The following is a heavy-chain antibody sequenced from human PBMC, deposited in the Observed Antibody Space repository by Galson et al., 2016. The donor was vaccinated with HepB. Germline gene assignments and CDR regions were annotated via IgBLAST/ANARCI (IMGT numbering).Heavy chain of an antibody. V-gene: IGHV4-31*03. D-gene: IGHD5-18*01. CDR3: ARGYSYGGGIY. CDR1: GGSISSADYY. Sequence: TLSLTCTVSGGSISSADYYWSWIRQHARKGLEWIGYIYYSGSTYYNPSLKSRVTMSIDTSKNQFSLKMTSVTAADTAVYYCARGYSYGGGIYWGRGTLVTVSS. CDR2: IYYSGST. J-gene: IGHJ1*01.